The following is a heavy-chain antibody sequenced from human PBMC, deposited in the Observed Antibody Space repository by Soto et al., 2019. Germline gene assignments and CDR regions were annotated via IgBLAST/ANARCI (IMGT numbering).Heavy chain of an antibody. Sequence: QVQLVESGGGVVQPGRSLRLSCAASGFTFSNYGLHWARQAPGKGLAWVAAILYDGSNKYYTDSVKGRFTISRATFKNTLYLQMNSLRAEDTAEYYCAGGTYYFDYTGQRTVVTVSS. V-gene: IGHV3-33*01. CDR2: ILYDGSNK. D-gene: IGHD1-26*01. CDR3: AGGTYYFDY. CDR1: GFTFSNYG. J-gene: IGHJ4*02.